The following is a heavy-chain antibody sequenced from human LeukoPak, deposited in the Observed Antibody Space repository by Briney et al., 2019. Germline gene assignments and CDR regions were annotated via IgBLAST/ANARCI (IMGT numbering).Heavy chain of an antibody. CDR2: IIPIFGTA. J-gene: IGHJ2*01. CDR3: ARVTTPYCSSTSCYTGWYFDL. V-gene: IGHV1-69*13. D-gene: IGHD2-2*02. Sequence: SVKVSCKASGGTFSSYAISWVRQAPGQGLEWMGGIIPIFGTANYAQKFQGRVTITADESTSTAYMELSSLRSEDTAVYYCARVTTPYCSSTSCYTGWYFDLWGRGTLVTVSS. CDR1: GGTFSSYA.